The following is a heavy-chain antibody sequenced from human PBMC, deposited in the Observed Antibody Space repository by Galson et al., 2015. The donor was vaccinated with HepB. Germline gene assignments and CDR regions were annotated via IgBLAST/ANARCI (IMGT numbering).Heavy chain of an antibody. D-gene: IGHD3-22*01. J-gene: IGHJ5*02. CDR3: ARDRLYDDSSGYNWFDP. CDR2: IIPLFGTA. CDR1: GGTFSSYA. Sequence: SVKVSCKASGGTFSSYAISWVRHAPGQGLEWMGGIIPLFGTANYAQKFQGRVTITADESTSTAYLELSSLRSEDTAVYYCARDRLYDDSSGYNWFDPWGQGTLVTVSS. V-gene: IGHV1-69*13.